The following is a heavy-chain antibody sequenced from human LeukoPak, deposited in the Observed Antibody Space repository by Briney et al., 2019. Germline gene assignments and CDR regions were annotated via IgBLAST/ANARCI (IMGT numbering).Heavy chain of an antibody. CDR3: AKDRNYYDSSGYYCPSCYYYYMDV. V-gene: IGHV3-23*01. J-gene: IGHJ6*03. CDR1: GFTFSSYA. Sequence: GGSLRLSCAASGFTFSSYAMSWVRQAPGKGLEWVSAISGSGGSTYYADSVKGRFTISRDNSKNTLYLQMNSLRAEDTAVYYCAKDRNYYDSSGYYCPSCYYYYMDVWGKGTTVTVSS. CDR2: ISGSGGST. D-gene: IGHD3-22*01.